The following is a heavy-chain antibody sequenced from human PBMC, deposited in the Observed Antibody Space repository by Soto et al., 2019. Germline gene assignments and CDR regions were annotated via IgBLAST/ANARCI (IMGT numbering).Heavy chain of an antibody. D-gene: IGHD1-26*01. CDR3: GRDSGTFHIDY. CDR1: GFTFSSHW. CDR2: IKEDGSDI. V-gene: IGHV3-7*04. Sequence: GGSLRLSCLASGFTFSSHWMTWVRQAPGKGLEWVANIKEDGSDIYYADSVKGRFTISRDNAKKSLYLQMNSLRAEDTAVYYCGRDSGTFHIDYWGQGTLVTVSS. J-gene: IGHJ4*02.